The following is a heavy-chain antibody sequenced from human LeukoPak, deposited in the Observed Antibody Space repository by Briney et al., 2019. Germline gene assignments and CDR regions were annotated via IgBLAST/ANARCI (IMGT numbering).Heavy chain of an antibody. CDR2: IYTGWST. V-gene: IGHV3-53*01. CDR3: ARDHAPAGGGLDF. D-gene: IGHD2-2*01. Sequence: GGSLRLSCTASGLTVSSNHMAWVRQAPGKGLDWVSVIYTGWSTYYADSVQGRFTIYIDNSKNTVYLQMNSGRVEDTDLYSCARDHAPAGGGLDFWGQGTQVTVSS. J-gene: IGHJ4*02. CDR1: GLTVSSNH.